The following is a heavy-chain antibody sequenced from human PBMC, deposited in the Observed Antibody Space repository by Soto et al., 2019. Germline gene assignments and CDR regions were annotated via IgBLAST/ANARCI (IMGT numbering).Heavy chain of an antibody. V-gene: IGHV3-23*01. CDR3: ARDLEGNWSGDV. Sequence: EVQLLESGGGLVQPGGSLRLSCAASGFTFTNYAMTWVRQTPEQGLEWVSTINESGSSTWYADSVKGRFTISRDNSKNALYVQMNSLGGEDTALYYCARDLEGNWSGDVWGQGTTVTVSS. D-gene: IGHD1-20*01. CDR2: INESGSST. J-gene: IGHJ6*02. CDR1: GFTFTNYA.